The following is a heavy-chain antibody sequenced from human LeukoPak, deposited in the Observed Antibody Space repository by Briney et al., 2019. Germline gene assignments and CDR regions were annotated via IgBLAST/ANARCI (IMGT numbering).Heavy chain of an antibody. D-gene: IGHD2-2*03. CDR1: GFTFVNYG. Sequence: PGGSLRLSCAASGFTFVNYGFHWVCQAPVKALEWVAFISYNGNQKYGDSVKGRFTISRDNSKNTLYLQVNGLRPEDTAVYYCARDPLDISRWTNAFDIWGQGTMVSVSS. CDR3: ARDPLDISRWTNAFDI. CDR2: ISYNGNQ. J-gene: IGHJ3*02. V-gene: IGHV3-30-3*01.